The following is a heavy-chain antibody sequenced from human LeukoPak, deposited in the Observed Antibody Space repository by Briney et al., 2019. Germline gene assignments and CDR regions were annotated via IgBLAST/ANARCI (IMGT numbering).Heavy chain of an antibody. CDR2: ISSSSSYI. CDR3: ARPMSDYYYYYMDV. Sequence: PGGSLRLSCAASGFTFSSYSMNWVRQAPGKGLEWVSSISSSSSYIYYADSVKGRFTISRDNAKNSLYLQMNSLRAEDTAVYYCARPMSDYYYYYMDVWGKGTTVTVSS. V-gene: IGHV3-21*01. CDR1: GFTFSSYS. J-gene: IGHJ6*03.